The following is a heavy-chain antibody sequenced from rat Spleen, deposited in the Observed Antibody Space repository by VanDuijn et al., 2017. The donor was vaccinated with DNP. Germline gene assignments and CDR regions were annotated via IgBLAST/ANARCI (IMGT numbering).Heavy chain of an antibody. CDR2: ISYSGTT. V-gene: IGHV3-1*01. D-gene: IGHD1-12*03. Sequence: EVQLQESGPGLVKPSQSLSLTCSVTGYSIPSNYWGWIRKFPGNKMEWIGHISYSGTTTYSPSLKRRISITRDTSKNQFFLQLKSVTTEDTATYYCARGNDDYYPNWYFDFWGPGTMVTVSS. J-gene: IGHJ1*01. CDR3: ARGNDDYYPNWYFDF. CDR1: GYSIPSNY.